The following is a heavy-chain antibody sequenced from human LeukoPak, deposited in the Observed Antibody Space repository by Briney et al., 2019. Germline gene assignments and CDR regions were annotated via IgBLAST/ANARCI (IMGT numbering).Heavy chain of an antibody. CDR3: AKDGSSPRNYYMDV. D-gene: IGHD2-15*01. CDR2: ISGSAITT. V-gene: IGHV3-23*01. CDR1: GFSFSNYA. Sequence: GGSLRLSCAASGFSFSNYAMSWVRQAPGKGLERVSSISGSAITTYFADSVKGRFTISRDNSKNTLYLQMYSLRAEDTAVYYCAKDGSSPRNYYMDVWGKGTTVTVSS. J-gene: IGHJ6*03.